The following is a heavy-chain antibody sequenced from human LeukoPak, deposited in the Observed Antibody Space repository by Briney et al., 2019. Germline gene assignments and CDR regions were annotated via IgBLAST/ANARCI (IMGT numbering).Heavy chain of an antibody. V-gene: IGHV3-23*01. CDR3: AKDRSCSGSSCNVGS. CDR1: GFTVSDNY. D-gene: IGHD2-2*01. Sequence: GGSLRLSCAASGFTVSDNYTSWVRQAPGKGLEWVSAISGSGGSTFYADSVKGRFTISRDNSKNTLFLQMNGLRAEDTAVYYCAKDRSCSGSSCNVGSWGQGTMVTVSS. J-gene: IGHJ3*01. CDR2: ISGSGGST.